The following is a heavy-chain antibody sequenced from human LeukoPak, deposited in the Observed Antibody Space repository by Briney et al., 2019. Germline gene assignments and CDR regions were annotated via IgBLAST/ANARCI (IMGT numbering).Heavy chain of an antibody. V-gene: IGHV4-59*01. D-gene: IGHD1-26*01. Sequence: SETLSLTCTVSGGSISTYYWSWIRQPPGKGLEWIGFISYSGSSSYSPSLKSRLTISVDTSKNQFSLKLSSVTAADTAVYYCARDHSGSYYFGYWGQGTLVTVSS. J-gene: IGHJ4*02. CDR2: ISYSGSS. CDR1: GGSISTYY. CDR3: ARDHSGSYYFGY.